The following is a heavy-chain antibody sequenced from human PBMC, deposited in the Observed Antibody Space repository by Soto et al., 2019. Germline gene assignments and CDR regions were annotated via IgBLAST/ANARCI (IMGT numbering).Heavy chain of an antibody. CDR2: IWYDGSQK. Sequence: QVQLVESGGGVVQPGRSLRLSCVASGFTFSRHGMHWVRQAPGKGLEWVAVIWYDGSQKYYADSVKGRFTISRDNSKNTLYAQMNSLRVEDTAVYYCAGIGLLTTNYAMDVWGPGTTVTVSS. J-gene: IGHJ6*02. CDR3: AGIGLLTTNYAMDV. CDR1: GFTFSRHG. V-gene: IGHV3-33*01. D-gene: IGHD1-1*01.